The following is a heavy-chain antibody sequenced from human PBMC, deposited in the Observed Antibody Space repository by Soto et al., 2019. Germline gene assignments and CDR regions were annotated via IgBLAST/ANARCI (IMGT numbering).Heavy chain of an antibody. CDR3: ARDRESYFF. D-gene: IGHD1-26*01. CDR2: IYYSGST. CDR1: GGSISSYY. J-gene: IGHJ4*02. V-gene: IGHV4-59*01. Sequence: SETLSLTCTVSGGSISSYYWSWIRQPPGKGLEWTGYIYYSGSTNYNPSLKSRVTISVDTSKNQFSLKLSSVTAADTAVYYCARDRESYFFWGQGTLVTVSS.